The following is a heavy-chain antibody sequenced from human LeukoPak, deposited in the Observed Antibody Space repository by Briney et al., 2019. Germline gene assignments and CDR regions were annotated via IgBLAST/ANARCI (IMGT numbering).Heavy chain of an antibody. J-gene: IGHJ4*02. CDR3: ARDGDLDYYDSSGYRRRELDY. CDR1: GYTFTSYG. V-gene: IGHV1-18*01. D-gene: IGHD3-22*01. CDR2: ISAYNGNT. Sequence: ASVKVSCKASGYTFTSYGISWVRQAPGQGLEWMGWISAYNGNTNYAQKLQGRVTMTTDTSTSTAYMELRSLRSDDTAVYYCARDGDLDYYDSSGYRRRELDYWGQGTLATVSS.